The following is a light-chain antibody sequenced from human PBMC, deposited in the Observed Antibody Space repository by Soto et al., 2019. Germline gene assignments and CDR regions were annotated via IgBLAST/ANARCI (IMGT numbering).Light chain of an antibody. CDR2: GAS. CDR1: QSVSSKY. CDR3: QQYGRSPLT. V-gene: IGKV3-20*01. Sequence: ESVLTQSPGTLSLSPGERATLSCRASQSVSSKYLGWYQQKPGQAPRLLIYGASTRATGIPDRFSGSGSGTDFTLTISRLEPEDFAVYHCQQYGRSPLTFGGGTKVDI. J-gene: IGKJ4*01.